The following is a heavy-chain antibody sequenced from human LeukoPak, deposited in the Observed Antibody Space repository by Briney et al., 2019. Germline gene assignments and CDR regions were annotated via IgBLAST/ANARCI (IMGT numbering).Heavy chain of an antibody. CDR2: IKQDGSEK. CDR3: ARAYYYGSSGYSHYFDY. D-gene: IGHD3-22*01. CDR1: GFTFSSYW. Sequence: PGGSLRLSCAASGFTFSSYWMSWVRQAPGKGLEWVANIKQDGSEKYYVDSVKGRFTISRDNAKNSLYLQMNSLRAEDTAVYYCARAYYYGSSGYSHYFDYWGQGTLVTVSS. V-gene: IGHV3-7*01. J-gene: IGHJ4*02.